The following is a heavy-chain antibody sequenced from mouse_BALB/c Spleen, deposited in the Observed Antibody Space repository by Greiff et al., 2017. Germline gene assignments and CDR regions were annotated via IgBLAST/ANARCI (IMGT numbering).Heavy chain of an antibody. CDR3: ARRDITTDYYAMDY. CDR1: GYSITSGYY. D-gene: IGHD1-1*01. CDR2: ISYDGSN. Sequence: ESGPGLVKPSQSLSLTCSVTGYSITSGYYWNWIRQFPGNKLEWMGYISYDGSNNYNPSLKNRISITRDTSKNQFFLKLNSVTTEDTATYYCARRDITTDYYAMDYWGQGTSVTVSS. J-gene: IGHJ4*01. V-gene: IGHV3-6*02.